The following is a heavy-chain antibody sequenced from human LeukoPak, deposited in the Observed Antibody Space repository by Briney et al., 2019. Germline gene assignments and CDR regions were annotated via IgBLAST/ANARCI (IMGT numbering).Heavy chain of an antibody. Sequence: GGSLRLSCAASGFTVSSNFLSWVRQPPGKGLEWVSDIYSGGSTYYADSVKGRFTISRDNSKNTLYLQMNSLRAEDTAVYYCAKVESSGWYSIDYWGQGTLVTVSS. CDR3: AKVESSGWYSIDY. CDR2: IYSGGST. V-gene: IGHV3-53*05. D-gene: IGHD6-19*01. J-gene: IGHJ4*02. CDR1: GFTVSSNF.